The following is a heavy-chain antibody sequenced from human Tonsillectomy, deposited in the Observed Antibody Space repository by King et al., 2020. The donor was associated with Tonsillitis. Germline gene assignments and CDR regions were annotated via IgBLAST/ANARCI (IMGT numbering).Heavy chain of an antibody. D-gene: IGHD1-26*01. CDR2: ISAYNGDT. Sequence: VQLVESGAEVKKPGASVKVSCKASGYTFTSYGISWVRQAPGQGLEWMGWISAYNGDTNYAQKLQGRVTMTTDTSTNTAYMELRSLRSDDTAVYFCARDRNRGAPNYYYYSGRDVWGHGTTVTVSS. CDR3: ARDRNRGAPNYYYYSGRDV. J-gene: IGHJ6*02. V-gene: IGHV1-18*01. CDR1: GYTFTSYG.